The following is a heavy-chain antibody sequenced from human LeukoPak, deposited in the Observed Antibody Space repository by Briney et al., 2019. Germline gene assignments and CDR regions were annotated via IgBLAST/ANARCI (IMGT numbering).Heavy chain of an antibody. Sequence: SETLSLTCAVYGGSFSGYYWSWIRQPPGKGLEWIGSIYYSGSTYYNPSLKSRVTISVDTSKNQFSVKLSSVTAADTAVYYCARHDYDFWSGYYPDLFDYWGQGTLVTVSS. V-gene: IGHV4-34*01. CDR2: IYYSGST. CDR1: GGSFSGYY. D-gene: IGHD3-3*01. J-gene: IGHJ4*02. CDR3: ARHDYDFWSGYYPDLFDY.